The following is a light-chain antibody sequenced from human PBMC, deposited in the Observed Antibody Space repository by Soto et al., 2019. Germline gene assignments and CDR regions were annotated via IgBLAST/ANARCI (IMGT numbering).Light chain of an antibody. V-gene: IGLV1-47*02. J-gene: IGLJ3*02. CDR1: NSNIGGNY. CDR3: AAWDDSRSGRV. CDR2: TDS. Sequence: QAVVTQPPSASGTPGQRVTISCSGSNSNIGGNYVFWYQQLPGTAPKLLIYTDSHRPSGVPDRFSGSKSVTSAALAISGLRSEDEADYYCAAWDDSRSGRVFGGGTKLTVL.